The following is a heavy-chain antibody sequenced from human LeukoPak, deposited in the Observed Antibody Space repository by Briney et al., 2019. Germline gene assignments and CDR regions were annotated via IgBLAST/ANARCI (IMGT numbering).Heavy chain of an antibody. Sequence: PGGSLRLSCAASGFTVSTNYMSWVRQAPGKGLEWVSVIYSCGNTYYADSVKGRFTISRDNSKNTLYLQMSSLTAEDTAVYYCASSPFSTYYFDYWGQGTLVTVSS. CDR1: GFTVSTNY. CDR2: IYSCGNT. V-gene: IGHV3-66*01. J-gene: IGHJ4*02. CDR3: ASSPFSTYYFDY.